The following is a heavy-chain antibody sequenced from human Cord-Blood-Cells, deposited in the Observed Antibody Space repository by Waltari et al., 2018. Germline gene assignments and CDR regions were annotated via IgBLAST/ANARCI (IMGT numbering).Heavy chain of an antibody. Sequence: QVQLVESGGGVVQPGRSLRLSCAASGFTFSSYGMHWVRKAPGKGLEWVAVISYDGSKKDYADSVKGRFTISRDNSKNTLYLQMNSLRAEDTAVYYCATPRYSSSSGFDYWGQGTLVTVSS. D-gene: IGHD6-6*01. CDR3: ATPRYSSSSGFDY. V-gene: IGHV3-30*03. CDR2: ISYDGSKK. J-gene: IGHJ4*02. CDR1: GFTFSSYG.